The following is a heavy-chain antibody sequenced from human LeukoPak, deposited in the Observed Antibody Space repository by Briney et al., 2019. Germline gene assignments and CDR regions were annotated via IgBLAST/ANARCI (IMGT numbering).Heavy chain of an antibody. CDR3: AREKAVAGT. Sequence: SETLSLTCTVSGGSISSSSYYWGWIRQPPGKGLEWIGSIYYSGSTYYNPSLKSRVTISVDTSKNQFSLKLSSVTAADTAVYYCAREKAVAGTWGQGTLVTVSS. J-gene: IGHJ4*02. CDR1: GGSISSSSYY. CDR2: IYYSGST. V-gene: IGHV4-39*07. D-gene: IGHD6-19*01.